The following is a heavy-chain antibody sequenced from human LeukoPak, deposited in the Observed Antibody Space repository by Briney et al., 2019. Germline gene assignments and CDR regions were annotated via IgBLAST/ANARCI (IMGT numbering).Heavy chain of an antibody. V-gene: IGHV4-39*01. J-gene: IGHJ4*02. CDR2: IYYSGSS. CDR3: ARHGFSYNYIYYFDY. CDR1: GGSIGSSAYS. D-gene: IGHD5-18*01. Sequence: SETLSLTCTVSGGSIGSSAYSWGWIRQPPGKGLEWIGSIYYSGSSYYNASLNSRVTISVDTSKNQFSLRLSSVTAADTAVYYCARHGFSYNYIYYFDYWGQGTLVTVSS.